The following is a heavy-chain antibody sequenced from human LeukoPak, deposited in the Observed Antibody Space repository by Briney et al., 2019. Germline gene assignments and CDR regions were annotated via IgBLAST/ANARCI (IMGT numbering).Heavy chain of an antibody. J-gene: IGHJ5*02. D-gene: IGHD3-22*01. CDR1: GGSISSGGYY. CDR3: VRGYYHDSNGYFWFDP. Sequence: SETLSLTCTVSGGSISSGGYYWSWIRQYPGKGLEWFGYIYNSGSPYYNPSLKRRVTMSAAASKNQFSLKLYSVTAADTAVYYCVRGYYHDSNGYFWFDPWGQGTLVTVSS. CDR2: IYNSGSP. V-gene: IGHV4-31*03.